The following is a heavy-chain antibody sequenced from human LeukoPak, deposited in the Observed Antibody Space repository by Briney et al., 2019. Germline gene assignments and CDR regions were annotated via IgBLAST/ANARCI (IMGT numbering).Heavy chain of an antibody. V-gene: IGHV1-2*02. CDR1: GYIFTGYY. CDR3: ARGFPHLRVGGTSFDY. J-gene: IGHJ4*02. D-gene: IGHD1-26*01. Sequence: ASVKVSCKASGYIFTGYYMHWVRQAPGQGLEWMGWINPNSGGTNYAQKFQGRVTMTRDRTISTAYMELSRLRSDDTAVYYCARGFPHLRVGGTSFDYWGQGTLVTVSS. CDR2: INPNSGGT.